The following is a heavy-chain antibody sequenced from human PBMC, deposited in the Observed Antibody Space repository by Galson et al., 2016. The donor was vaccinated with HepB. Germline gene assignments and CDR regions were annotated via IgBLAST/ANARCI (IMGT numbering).Heavy chain of an antibody. CDR3: AREGGYYSFYYYGMDV. CDR1: GYTFTSYQ. CDR2: INPNADST. J-gene: IGHJ6*02. V-gene: IGHV1-46*01. Sequence: SVKVSCKASGYTFTSYQMHWMRRAPGQGLEWMGIINPNADSTTYAQKFQGRVTMTRDTSTSTVYMELSSLRSEDTAVYYCAREGGYYSFYYYGMDVWGQGTTVTVSS. D-gene: IGHD3-3*01.